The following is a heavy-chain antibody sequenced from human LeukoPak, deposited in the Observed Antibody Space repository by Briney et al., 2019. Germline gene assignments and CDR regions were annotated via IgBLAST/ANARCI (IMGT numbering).Heavy chain of an antibody. CDR1: GFTFSSYT. D-gene: IGHD6-6*01. V-gene: IGHV3-21*01. CDR2: ISTSSYI. Sequence: PGGSLRLSCAASGFTFSSYTMNWVRQAPGKGLEWVSSISTSSYIYYADSVKGRFTISRDNAKNSLYLQMNSLRAEDTAVYYCARTRLPYSSSSVAYYFDYWGQGTLVTVSS. CDR3: ARTRLPYSSSSVAYYFDY. J-gene: IGHJ4*02.